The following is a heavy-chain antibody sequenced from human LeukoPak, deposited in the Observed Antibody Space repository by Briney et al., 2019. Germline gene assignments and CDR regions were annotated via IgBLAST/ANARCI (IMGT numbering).Heavy chain of an antibody. CDR1: GDPLTSNF. J-gene: IGHJ3*02. CDR3: ARRMATVTDAFDI. Sequence: PSETLSLTCNVSGDPLTSNFLSWIRQTPGKGLEWIGYVFHSGTTSYSPSLKTRLPIYLDTSKKQIYLRLASVTAADTALYYCARRMATVTDAFDIWGRGTMVSVSS. CDR2: VFHSGTT. D-gene: IGHD5-24*01. V-gene: IGHV4-59*08.